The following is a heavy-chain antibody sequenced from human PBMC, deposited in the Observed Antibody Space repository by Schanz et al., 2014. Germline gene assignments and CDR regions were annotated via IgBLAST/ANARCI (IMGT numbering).Heavy chain of an antibody. CDR2: IKEDGSVK. CDR1: TFTFSSDW. Sequence: EVQLAESGGGLVQPGGSLRLSCAASTFTFSSDWMSWVRQAPGKGLEWVANIKEDGSVKDYVDSVKGRFTISRDNAKNSLYLQMTSLRAEDTAVYYCARPALWFGDNCFDPWGQGTLXTVSS. J-gene: IGHJ5*02. V-gene: IGHV3-7*04. D-gene: IGHD3-10*01. CDR3: ARPALWFGDNCFDP.